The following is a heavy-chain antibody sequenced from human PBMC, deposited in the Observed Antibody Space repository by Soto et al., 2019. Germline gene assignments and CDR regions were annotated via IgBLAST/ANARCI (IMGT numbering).Heavy chain of an antibody. CDR1: GGTFNSYA. CDR3: ARVGSAEASAGLGYYNYPMDV. CDR2: IIPIFGKV. Sequence: QVQLVQSGAEVKKPGSSVKVSCKASGGTFNSYALSWVRQASGQGLEWMGGIIPIFGKVNFAQNFQGRVTITADESTSTAYMELSSLGSEDTAVYYCARVGSAEASAGLGYYNYPMDVWGQGTTVIVSS. V-gene: IGHV1-69*01. D-gene: IGHD3-10*01. J-gene: IGHJ6*02.